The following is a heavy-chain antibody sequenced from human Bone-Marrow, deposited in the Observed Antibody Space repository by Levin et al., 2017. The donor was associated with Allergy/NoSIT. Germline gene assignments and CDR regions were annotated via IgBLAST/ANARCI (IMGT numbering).Heavy chain of an antibody. Sequence: SETLSLTCTVSGGSISSYYWGWIRQPPGKGLECIGCIYYSGSTNYNPSLESRVTISVDTSKNQFSLKLSSVTAADTAVYYCARVTRDYDSSGYYYNYFDSWGQGTLVTVSS. J-gene: IGHJ4*02. CDR1: GGSISSYY. D-gene: IGHD3-22*01. V-gene: IGHV4-59*01. CDR3: ARVTRDYDSSGYYYNYFDS. CDR2: IYYSGST.